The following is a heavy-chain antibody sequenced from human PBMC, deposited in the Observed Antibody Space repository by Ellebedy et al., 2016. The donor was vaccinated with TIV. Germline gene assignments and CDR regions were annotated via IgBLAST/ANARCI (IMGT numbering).Heavy chain of an antibody. Sequence: AASVKVSCKASGYTFTNYGISWVRQAPGQGLEWMGWISGYNGNTYSVQKLQGRVTMTTDTSTSTAYMELSSLRSDDTAVYYCARFVDGDYEDYWGQGALVTVSS. D-gene: IGHD4-17*01. V-gene: IGHV1-18*04. J-gene: IGHJ4*02. CDR3: ARFVDGDYEDY. CDR2: ISGYNGNT. CDR1: GYTFTNYG.